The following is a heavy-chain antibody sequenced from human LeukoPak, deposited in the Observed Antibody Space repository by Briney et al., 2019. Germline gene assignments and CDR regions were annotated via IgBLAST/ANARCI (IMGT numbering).Heavy chain of an antibody. CDR2: ISWDGGST. CDR3: ARLSAYYYGSYFYYYMDV. V-gene: IGHV3-43*01. J-gene: IGHJ6*03. D-gene: IGHD3-10*01. Sequence: PGGSLRLSCAASGFNFDDYTMHWVRQAPGKGLEWVSLISWDGGSTYYADSVKGRFTISRDNAKKSVYLHMSSLRAEDTALYYCARLSAYYYGSYFYYYMDVWGKGTTVTVSS. CDR1: GFNFDDYT.